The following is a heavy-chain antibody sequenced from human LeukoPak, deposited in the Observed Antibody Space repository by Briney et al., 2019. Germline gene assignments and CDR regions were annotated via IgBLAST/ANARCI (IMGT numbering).Heavy chain of an antibody. V-gene: IGHV3-30-3*01. CDR3: AKDTDGAAAGTTWGH. D-gene: IGHD6-13*01. CDR2: ISYDGSNK. CDR1: GFTLSSYA. Sequence: PGGCLRLSCAASGFTLSSYAMHWVREAPGKGLEWVAVISYDGSNKYYADSVKGRFTISRDNSKNTLYLQMNSLRAEDTAVYYCAKDTDGAAAGTTWGHWGQGTLVTVSS. J-gene: IGHJ4*02.